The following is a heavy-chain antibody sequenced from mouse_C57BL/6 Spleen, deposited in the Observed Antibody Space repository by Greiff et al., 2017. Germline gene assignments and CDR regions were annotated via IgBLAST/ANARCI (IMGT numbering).Heavy chain of an antibody. CDR2: FHPYNDDT. CDR1: GYTFSTYP. J-gene: IGHJ3*01. CDR3: ARKGDLDYGSWFAY. Sequence: QVQLQQPGAELVKPGASVTMSCKASGYTFSTYPIEWMKQNHGKSLEWIGNFHPYNDDTKYNEKFKGKATLTVEKSSSTVYLELSRLTSDDSAVYYCARKGDLDYGSWFAYWGQGTLVTVSA. V-gene: IGHV1-47*01. D-gene: IGHD2-4*01.